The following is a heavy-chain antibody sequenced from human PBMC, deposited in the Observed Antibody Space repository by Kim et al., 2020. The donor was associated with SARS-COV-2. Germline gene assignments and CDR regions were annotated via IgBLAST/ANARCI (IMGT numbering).Heavy chain of an antibody. CDR3: ATSYSTTLITYYYGMDV. Sequence: ASVKVSCKASGYTFTSYAMNWVRQAPGQGLEWMGWINTNTGNPTYAQGFTGRFVFSLDTSVSTAYLQISSLKAEDTAVYYCATSYSTTLITYYYGMDVWGRGTTVTVSS. J-gene: IGHJ6*02. D-gene: IGHD6-13*01. V-gene: IGHV7-4-1*02. CDR2: INTNTGNP. CDR1: GYTFTSYA.